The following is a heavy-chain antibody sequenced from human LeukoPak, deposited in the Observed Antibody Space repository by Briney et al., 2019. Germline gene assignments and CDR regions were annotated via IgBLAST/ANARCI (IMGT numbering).Heavy chain of an antibody. CDR2: INPKSGGT. CDR1: GYSFTDYY. D-gene: IGHD3-16*01. V-gene: IGHV1-2*02. J-gene: IGHJ4*02. Sequence: ASVKVSCKASGYSFTDYYIHWVRLAPGQGLEWMGWINPKSGGTHYAQKFQGRVSMPRDTSINTVHLELSSLKTNDTAVYYCARTREGVWGSYSPWGQGTLVTVSS. CDR3: ARTREGVWGSYSP.